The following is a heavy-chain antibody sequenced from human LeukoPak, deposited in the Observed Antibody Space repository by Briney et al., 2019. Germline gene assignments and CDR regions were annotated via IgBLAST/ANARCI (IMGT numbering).Heavy chain of an antibody. J-gene: IGHJ4*02. V-gene: IGHV3-48*03. D-gene: IGHD1-7*01. CDR1: GFTFSSYE. CDR3: AREGNYYFDY. Sequence: GGSLRLSCAASGFTFSSYEMHWVRQAPGKGLEWVSYISGSGSTIYYADSVKGRFTTSRDNAKNSLILQMNSLRAEDTAVYYCAREGNYYFDYWGQGTLVTVSS. CDR2: ISGSGSTI.